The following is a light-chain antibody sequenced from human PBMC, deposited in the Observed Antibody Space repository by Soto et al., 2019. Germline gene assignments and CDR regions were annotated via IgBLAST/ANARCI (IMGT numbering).Light chain of an antibody. CDR1: SSDVGGYTH. J-gene: IGLJ1*01. CDR2: DVN. V-gene: IGLV2-14*03. Sequence: QSVLTQPASVSGSPGQSITISCTGTSSDVGGYTHVSWYQQHPGKAPKLMIYDVNNRPSGVSNRFSGSKSGNTASLTISGLQADDEGDYYCSSYTSSSSYVFGTGTKVTVL. CDR3: SSYTSSSSYV.